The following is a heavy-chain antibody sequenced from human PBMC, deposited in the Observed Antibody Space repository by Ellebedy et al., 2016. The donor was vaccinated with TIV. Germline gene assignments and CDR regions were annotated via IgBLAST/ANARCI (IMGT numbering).Heavy chain of an antibody. V-gene: IGHV4-59*01. CDR2: VYYSGST. CDR3: ARSQYSSSWGFDY. Sequence: MPSDTLSLTCTVPGGAISSYYWSWIRQPPGKGLEWIGYVYYSGSTNYNPSLKSRVTISVDTSKNQFSLNLSSVTAADTAVYYCARSQYSSSWGFDYWGQGTLVTVSS. CDR1: GGAISSYY. D-gene: IGHD6-13*01. J-gene: IGHJ4*02.